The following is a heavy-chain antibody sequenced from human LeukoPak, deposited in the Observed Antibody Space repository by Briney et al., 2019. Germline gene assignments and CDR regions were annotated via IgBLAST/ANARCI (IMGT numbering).Heavy chain of an antibody. CDR2: INPSGGST. D-gene: IGHD2-2*01. J-gene: IGHJ3*02. CDR1: GGSFKSYS. Sequence: VASVRVSCKTSGGSFKSYSLNWVRQAPGQGLEWMGIINPSGGSTSYAQKFQGRVTMTRDTSTSTVYMELSSLRSEDTAVYYCAREGVVPADSCAFDIWGQGTMVTVSS. V-gene: IGHV1-46*02. CDR3: AREGVVPADSCAFDI.